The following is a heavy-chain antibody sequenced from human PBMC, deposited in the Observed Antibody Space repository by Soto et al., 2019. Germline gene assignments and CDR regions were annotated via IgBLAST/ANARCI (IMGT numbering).Heavy chain of an antibody. D-gene: IGHD6-13*01. J-gene: IGHJ4*02. CDR2: ISSSSSTI. Sequence: PGSSLRLSCAASGFTFSSYSMNWVRQAPGKVLEWVSYISSSSSTIYYADSLKGRFTISRDNAKNSLYLQMNRLRDEDTAVYYCARGSQQAMFDYWGQGTLVPVSS. CDR3: ARGSQQAMFDY. V-gene: IGHV3-48*02. CDR1: GFTFSSYS.